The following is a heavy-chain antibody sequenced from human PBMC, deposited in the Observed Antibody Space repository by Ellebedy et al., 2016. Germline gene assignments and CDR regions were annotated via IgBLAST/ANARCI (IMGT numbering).Heavy chain of an antibody. CDR3: ASMPYGGADSGY. Sequence: ASVKVSCKASGYTFTSYYMHWVRQAPGQGLEWMGIINPSGGSTSYAQKFQGRVTMTRDTSTSTVYMELSSLRSEDTAVYYCASMPYGGADSGYWGQGTLVIVSA. J-gene: IGHJ4*02. D-gene: IGHD4-23*01. CDR1: GYTFTSYY. CDR2: INPSGGST. V-gene: IGHV1-46*01.